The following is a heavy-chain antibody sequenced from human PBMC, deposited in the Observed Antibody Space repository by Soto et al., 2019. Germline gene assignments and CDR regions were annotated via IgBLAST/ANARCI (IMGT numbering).Heavy chain of an antibody. Sequence: QVQLVQSGAEVKKPGASVKVSCKASGYTFTSYGISWVRQAPGQGLEWMGWISAYNGNTNYAQKLQGRVTMTTDTSTSTAYMELRSLRSDDTAVYNCARDRLYDSSGPPPFDYWGQGTLVTVSS. CDR3: ARDRLYDSSGPPPFDY. V-gene: IGHV1-18*04. CDR1: GYTFTSYG. J-gene: IGHJ4*02. D-gene: IGHD3-22*01. CDR2: ISAYNGNT.